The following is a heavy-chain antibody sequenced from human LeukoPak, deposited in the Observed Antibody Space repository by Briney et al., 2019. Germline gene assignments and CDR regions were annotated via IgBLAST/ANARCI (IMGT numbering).Heavy chain of an antibody. V-gene: IGHV4-4*07. D-gene: IGHD1-26*01. CDR3: ARVSRGGSYSRHPDYYFDY. CDR1: GGSISSYY. CDR2: IYTSGST. J-gene: IGHJ4*02. Sequence: SETLSLTCTVSGGSISSYYWSWIRRPAGKGLEWIGRIYTSGSTNYNPSLKSRVTMSVDTSKNQFSLKLSSVTAADTAVYYCARVSRGGSYSRHPDYYFDYWGQGTLVTVSS.